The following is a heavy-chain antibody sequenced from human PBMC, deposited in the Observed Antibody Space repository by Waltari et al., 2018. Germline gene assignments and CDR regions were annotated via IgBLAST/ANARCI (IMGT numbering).Heavy chain of an antibody. Sequence: QVQLQESGPGLVKPSETLSLTCTVSGGSISSYYWSWIRQPPGKGLEWIGYIYYSGSTNYNPSLKSRVTISVDTSKNQFSLKLSSVTAADTAVYYCARGPYSNGEMDVWGKGTTVTVSS. V-gene: IGHV4-59*01. CDR2: IYYSGST. CDR3: ARGPYSNGEMDV. D-gene: IGHD6-19*01. J-gene: IGHJ6*04. CDR1: GGSISSYY.